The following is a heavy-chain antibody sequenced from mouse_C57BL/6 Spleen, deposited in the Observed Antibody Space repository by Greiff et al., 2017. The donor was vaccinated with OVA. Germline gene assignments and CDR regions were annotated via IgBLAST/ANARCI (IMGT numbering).Heavy chain of an antibody. CDR3: ARSGEWYFDV. V-gene: IGHV5-4*01. CDR1: GFTFSSYA. J-gene: IGHJ1*03. Sequence: EVQGVESGGGLVKPGGSLKLSCAASGFTFSSYAMSWVRQTPEKRLEWVATISDGGSYTYYPDNVKGRFTISRDNAKNNLYLQMSQLKSEDTARYYCARSGEWYFDVWGTGTTVTVSS. CDR2: ISDGGSYT.